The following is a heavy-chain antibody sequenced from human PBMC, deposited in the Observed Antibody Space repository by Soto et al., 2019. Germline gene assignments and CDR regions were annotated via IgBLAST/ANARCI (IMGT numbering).Heavy chain of an antibody. V-gene: IGHV4-31*03. D-gene: IGHD3-10*01. Sequence: QVQLQESGPGLVKPSQTLSLTCTVSGGSISSGGYYWSWIRQHPGKGLEWIGYIYYSGSTYYNPSLKSRVTISVDTSKNQFSLKLSSVTAADTAVYYCAREKGRDSAYYYGSGTAFFDYWGQGTLVTVSS. CDR2: IYYSGST. J-gene: IGHJ4*02. CDR1: GGSISSGGYY. CDR3: AREKGRDSAYYYGSGTAFFDY.